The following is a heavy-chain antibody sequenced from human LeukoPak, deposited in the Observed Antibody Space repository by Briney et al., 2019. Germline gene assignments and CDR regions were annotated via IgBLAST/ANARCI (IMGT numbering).Heavy chain of an antibody. CDR2: ISSSSSYI. CDR3: ARDKGGQLLLYYYGMDV. V-gene: IGHV3-21*01. D-gene: IGHD6-6*01. CDR1: GFTFSSYS. Sequence: PGGSLRLSCAASGFTFSSYSMNWLRQAPGKGLEWVSSISSSSSYIYYADSVKGRFTISRDNAKNSLYLQMNSLRAEDTAVYYCARDKGGQLLLYYYGMDVWGQGTTVTVSS. J-gene: IGHJ6*02.